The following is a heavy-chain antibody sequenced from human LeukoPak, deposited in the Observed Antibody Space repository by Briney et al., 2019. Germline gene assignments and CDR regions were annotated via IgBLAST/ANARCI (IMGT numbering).Heavy chain of an antibody. D-gene: IGHD6-19*01. Sequence: GGSLRLSCAASGFTFSSYAMSWVRQAPGKGLEWISAISGSGGSTYYADSVKGRFTISRDNSKNTLYLQMNSLRAEDTAVYYCAKDSGPYSRGWGGFDYWGQGTLVTVSS. V-gene: IGHV3-23*01. CDR3: AKDSGPYSRGWGGFDY. CDR1: GFTFSSYA. J-gene: IGHJ4*02. CDR2: ISGSGGST.